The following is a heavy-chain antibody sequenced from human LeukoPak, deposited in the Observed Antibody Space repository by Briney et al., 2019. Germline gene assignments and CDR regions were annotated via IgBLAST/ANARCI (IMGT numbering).Heavy chain of an antibody. Sequence: GGSLRLSCAASGFTFSTYAMSWVRQAPGKGLEWVSAISGSTGSTYYADSVKGRFTISRDNSMNTLYLQMNTLRAEYTAVYYCAKDNSYGNFDYWGQGTLVTVSS. CDR2: ISGSTGST. V-gene: IGHV3-23*01. D-gene: IGHD5-18*01. CDR3: AKDNSYGNFDY. CDR1: GFTFSTYA. J-gene: IGHJ4*02.